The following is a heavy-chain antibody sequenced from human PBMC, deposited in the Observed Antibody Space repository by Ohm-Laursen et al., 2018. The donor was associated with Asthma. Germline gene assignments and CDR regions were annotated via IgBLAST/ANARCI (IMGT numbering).Heavy chain of an antibody. CDR3: ARKAGSCITSNCYSLDF. J-gene: IGHJ4*02. CDR1: GGTLGTSV. V-gene: IGHV1-69*01. Sequence: SSVKVSCKSLGGTLGTSVIGWVRQAPGQGLEWLGGINSVFGTSTYAQKFHDRFTITADESTSTVYTTLSSLTSEDTAVYYCARKAGSCITSNCYSLDFWGQGTLVTVSS. D-gene: IGHD2-15*01. CDR2: INSVFGTS.